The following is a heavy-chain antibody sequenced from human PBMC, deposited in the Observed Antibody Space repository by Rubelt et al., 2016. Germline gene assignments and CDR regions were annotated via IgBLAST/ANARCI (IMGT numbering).Heavy chain of an antibody. J-gene: IGHJ6*02. CDR1: GGSFSGYY. CDR2: INHSGST. V-gene: IGHV4-34*01. Sequence: QVQLQQWGAGLLKPSETLSLTCAVYGGSFSGYYWSWIRQPPGKGLEWIGEINHSGSTNYNPSLKSRVTMSVDTAKNPFSLSLTSLTAADTAIYYCAGLHPVTPLVYYDYGLDVWGQGTTVTVSS. CDR3: AGLHPVTPLVYYDYGLDV. D-gene: IGHD2-8*02.